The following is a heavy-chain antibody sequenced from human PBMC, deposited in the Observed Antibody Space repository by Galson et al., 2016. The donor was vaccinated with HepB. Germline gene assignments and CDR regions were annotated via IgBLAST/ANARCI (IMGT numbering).Heavy chain of an antibody. CDR3: ARAMVSYYYYYAVDV. CDR1: GGTFSTYA. Sequence: SVKVSCKASGGTFSTYAISWVRQAPGQRLEWMGGIIPILGTANYVQKFQGRVTITADESATTAYMELNSLRSEDTAVYYCARAMVSYYYYYAVDVWGQGTTVTVSS. J-gene: IGHJ6*02. CDR2: IIPILGTA. V-gene: IGHV1-69*13. D-gene: IGHD5-18*01.